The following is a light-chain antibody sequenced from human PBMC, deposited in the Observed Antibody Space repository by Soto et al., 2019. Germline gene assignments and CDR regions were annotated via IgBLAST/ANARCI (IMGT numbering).Light chain of an antibody. CDR2: AAS. V-gene: IGKV1-8*01. CDR1: QGISSY. J-gene: IGKJ1*01. CDR3: QQSYSSQWT. Sequence: IRMTQSPSSVSASTGDRVTITCRASQGISSYLAWYQQKPGKAPKLLIYAASTLQSGVPSRFSGSGSGTDFTLTISCLQSEDFATYYCQQSYSSQWTFGQGTKVDIK.